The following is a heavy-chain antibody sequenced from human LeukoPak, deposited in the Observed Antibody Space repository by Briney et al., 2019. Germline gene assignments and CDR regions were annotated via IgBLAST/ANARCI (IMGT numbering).Heavy chain of an antibody. D-gene: IGHD3-22*01. V-gene: IGHV4-34*01. J-gene: IGHJ6*03. Sequence: PSETLSLTCAVYGGSFSENYWTWIRQPPGKGLEFIGEINHSGTTNYNPSFKSRVTLSVDTSKNQFSLRVKSVTAADTAVYYCARGLYHYDTSGYSASKYYMDVWGKGTTVTVSS. CDR3: ARGLYHYDTSGYSASKYYMDV. CDR2: INHSGTT. CDR1: GGSFSENY.